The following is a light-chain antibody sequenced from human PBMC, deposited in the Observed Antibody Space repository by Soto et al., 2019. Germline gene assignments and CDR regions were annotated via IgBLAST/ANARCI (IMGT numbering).Light chain of an antibody. CDR2: DVN. J-gene: IGLJ2*01. V-gene: IGLV2-14*03. CDR3: CSYSVTDTIVV. Sequence: QSALAQPASVSGSPGQSITISCTGTNSDVGAYYYVSWYQQHPGKAPRLMIYDVNKRPSGASARFSGSKSGNTASLTISGLQAEDEADYYCCSYSVTDTIVVFGGGTKLTVL. CDR1: NSDVGAYYY.